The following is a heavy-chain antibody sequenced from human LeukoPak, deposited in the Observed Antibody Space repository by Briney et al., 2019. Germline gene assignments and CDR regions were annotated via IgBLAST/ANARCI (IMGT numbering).Heavy chain of an antibody. CDR1: GFTFDNYA. D-gene: IGHD6-19*01. Sequence: GGSLRLSCAASGFTFDNYAMHWVRQAPGKGLEWLSIISWNSGYIGYADSVKGRFTISRGNAKKSLDLQMNSLRAEDTAFYYCAKVRGTYSSGYFFDYWGQGTLITVSS. CDR3: AKVRGTYSSGYFFDY. CDR2: ISWNSGYI. V-gene: IGHV3-9*01. J-gene: IGHJ4*02.